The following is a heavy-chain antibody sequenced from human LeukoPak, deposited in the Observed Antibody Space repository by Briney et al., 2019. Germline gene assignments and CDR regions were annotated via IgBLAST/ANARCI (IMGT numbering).Heavy chain of an antibody. CDR3: ASGPYCTNGVCYGPYYFDY. CDR1: GYTFTNFY. J-gene: IGHJ4*02. V-gene: IGHV1-69*13. D-gene: IGHD2-8*01. Sequence: SVKVSCKASGYTFTNFYMHWVRQVPGQGLEWMGGIIPIFGTANYAQKFQGRVTITADESTSTAYMELSSLRSEDTAVYYCASGPYCTNGVCYGPYYFDYWGQGTLVTVSS. CDR2: IIPIFGTA.